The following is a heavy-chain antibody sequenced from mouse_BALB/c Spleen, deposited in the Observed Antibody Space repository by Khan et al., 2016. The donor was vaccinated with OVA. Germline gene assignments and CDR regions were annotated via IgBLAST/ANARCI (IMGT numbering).Heavy chain of an antibody. Sequence: QVQLKQSGAELARPGASVKMSCKASGYTFTSYTMLWVSQLPGQALDWSGHFIPSNNTTNYNQNFKDKATLLVDKSSSTAYMQLSSLTSEDSAVYYCVREVAYHRSDGWFAYWGQGTLVTVSA. D-gene: IGHD2-14*01. CDR1: GYTFTSYT. CDR3: VREVAYHRSDGWFAY. V-gene: IGHV1-4*01. CDR2: FIPSNNTT. J-gene: IGHJ3*01.